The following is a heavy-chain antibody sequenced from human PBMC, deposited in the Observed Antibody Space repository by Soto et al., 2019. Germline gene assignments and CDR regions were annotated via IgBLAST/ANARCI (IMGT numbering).Heavy chain of an antibody. Sequence: SVQVSRKASGGTFSSYAISWVRQAPGQGLEWMGGIIPIFGTANYAKKFQGRVTITAYESTSTAYMELSSLRSEDTAVYYCASWYYYDISGYPYGRDVWGQGTTVTVSS. V-gene: IGHV1-69*13. CDR3: ASWYYYDISGYPYGRDV. J-gene: IGHJ6*02. CDR1: GGTFSSYA. CDR2: IIPIFGTA. D-gene: IGHD3-22*01.